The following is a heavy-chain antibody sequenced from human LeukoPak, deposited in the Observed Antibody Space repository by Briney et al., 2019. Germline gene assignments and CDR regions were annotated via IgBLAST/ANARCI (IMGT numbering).Heavy chain of an antibody. D-gene: IGHD2-15*01. J-gene: IGHJ4*02. CDR2: INPSGGST. CDR3: ARVDRLGYKIDY. V-gene: IGHV1-46*01. Sequence: GASVKVSCKASGYTFTSYYMHWVRQAPGQGLEWMGIINPSGGSTSYAQKFQGRVTMTRDTSTSTVYMELSSLRTEDTAVYYCARVDRLGYKIDYWGQGTLVTVSS. CDR1: GYTFTSYY.